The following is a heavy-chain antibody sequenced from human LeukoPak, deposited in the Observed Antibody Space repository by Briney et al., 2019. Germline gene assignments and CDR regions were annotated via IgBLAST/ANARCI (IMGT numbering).Heavy chain of an antibody. CDR3: AKDHDYGDLYFDL. V-gene: IGHV3-23*01. CDR2: ISGSGGST. D-gene: IGHD4-17*01. J-gene: IGHJ2*01. Sequence: RPGGSLRLSCAASGFTFSSYGMSWVRQAPGKGLEWVSAISGSGGSTYYADSVKGRFTISRDNSKNTLYLQMNSLRAEDTAVYYCAKDHDYGDLYFDLWGRGTLVTVSS. CDR1: GFTFSSYG.